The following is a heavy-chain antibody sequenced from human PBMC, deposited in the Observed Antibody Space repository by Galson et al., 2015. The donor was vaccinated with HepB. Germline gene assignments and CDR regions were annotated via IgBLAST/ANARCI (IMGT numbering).Heavy chain of an antibody. V-gene: IGHV1-69*04. Sequence: SVKVSCKASGDTFSSYAISWVRQAPGQGLEWMGRIIPIIGAVNYAQRFRDRVTLSADRSTSTAYLELSSLRSEDTAIYYRALLTTVETPPDSWGQGTLVTVSS. J-gene: IGHJ5*02. CDR2: IIPIIGAV. CDR3: ALLTTVETPPDS. CDR1: GDTFSSYA. D-gene: IGHD4-23*01.